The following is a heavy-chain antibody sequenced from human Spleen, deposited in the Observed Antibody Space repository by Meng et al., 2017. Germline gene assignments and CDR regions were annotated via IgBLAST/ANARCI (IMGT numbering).Heavy chain of an antibody. CDR2: ISGSGGST. V-gene: IGHV3-23*01. Sequence: GGSLRLSCAASGFTFSSYAMSWVRQAPGKGLEWVSTISGSGGSTYYADSVKGRFTISRDNSKNTLYLQMNSLRAEDTAVYYCAKGSYSYGLSAPDYWGQGPLVTVSS. J-gene: IGHJ4*02. CDR3: AKGSYSYGLSAPDY. D-gene: IGHD5-18*01. CDR1: GFTFSSYA.